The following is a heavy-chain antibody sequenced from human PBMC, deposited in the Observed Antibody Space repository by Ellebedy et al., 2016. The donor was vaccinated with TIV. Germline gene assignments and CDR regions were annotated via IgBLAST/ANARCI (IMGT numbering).Heavy chain of an antibody. CDR3: ARGSVYDSSGYYYGGRSDA. J-gene: IGHJ5*02. CDR2: INRSDGST. CDR1: GYTFTSYY. Sequence: AASVKVSCKASGYTFTSYYMHWVRQAPGQGLEWMGRINRSDGSTSYAQKFQGRVTMTRDTSTSTVYMELSSLRSEDTAVYSCARGSVYDSSGYYYGGRSDAWGQGSLVTVSS. V-gene: IGHV1-46*01. D-gene: IGHD3-22*01.